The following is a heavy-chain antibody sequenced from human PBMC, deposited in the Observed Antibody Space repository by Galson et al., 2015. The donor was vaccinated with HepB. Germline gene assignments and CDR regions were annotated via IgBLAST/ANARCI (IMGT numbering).Heavy chain of an antibody. CDR2: ISGSGGST. CDR1: GFTFSSYA. V-gene: IGHV3-23*01. CDR3: ADTKRGSYSNAEYFQH. Sequence: SLRLSCAASGFTFSSYAMSWVRQAPGKGLEWVSAISGSGGSTYYADSVKGRFTISRDNSKNTLYLQMNSLRAEDTAVYYCADTKRGSYSNAEYFQHWGQGTLVTVSS. J-gene: IGHJ1*01. D-gene: IGHD1-26*01.